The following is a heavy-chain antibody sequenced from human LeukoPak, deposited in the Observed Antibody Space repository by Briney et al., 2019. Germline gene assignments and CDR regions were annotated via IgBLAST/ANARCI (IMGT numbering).Heavy chain of an antibody. CDR2: IWYDGSNK. V-gene: IGHV3-33*06. D-gene: IGHD6-6*01. CDR1: GFTFSSYG. Sequence: GRSLRLSCAASGFTFSSYGMHWVRQAPGKGLEWVAVIWYDGSNKYYADSVKGRFTISRDNSKNTLYLQMNSLRAEDTAVYYCAKATFHSSSLDYWGQGTLVTVSS. J-gene: IGHJ4*02. CDR3: AKATFHSSSLDY.